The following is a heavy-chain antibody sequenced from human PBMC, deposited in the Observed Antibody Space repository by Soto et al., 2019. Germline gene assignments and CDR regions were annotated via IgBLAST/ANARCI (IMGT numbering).Heavy chain of an antibody. CDR3: ARSNWYSEY. CDR1: GGSINNHY. D-gene: IGHD7-27*01. Sequence: PSETLSLTCTVSGGSINNHYWSWIRQPPGKGLEWIGYIYYTGSINYNPSLKSRVTISVDTSKNQFSLNLTSLTAADTAIYYCARSNWYSEYWGQGTLVTVSS. CDR2: IYYTGSI. J-gene: IGHJ4*02. V-gene: IGHV4-59*11.